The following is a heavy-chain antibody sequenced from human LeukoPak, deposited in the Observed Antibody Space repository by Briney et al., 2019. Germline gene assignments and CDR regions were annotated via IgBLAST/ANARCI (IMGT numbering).Heavy chain of an antibody. CDR1: GYSISSGYY. CDR2: IYHSGST. CDR3: ARGDCSGGSCYLRYYYMDV. D-gene: IGHD2-15*01. V-gene: IGHV4-38-2*02. Sequence: SETLSLTCTVSGYSISSGYYWGWIRQPPGKGLERIGSIYHSGSTYYNPSLKSRVTISVDTSKNQFSLKLSSVTAADTAVYYCARGDCSGGSCYLRYYYMDVWGKGTTVTVSS. J-gene: IGHJ6*03.